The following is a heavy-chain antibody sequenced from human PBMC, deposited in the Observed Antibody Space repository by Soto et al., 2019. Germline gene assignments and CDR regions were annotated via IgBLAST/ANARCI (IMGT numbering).Heavy chain of an antibody. CDR1: SGSFSGYY. CDR2: INHSGST. CDR3: ARDKITGPFDY. J-gene: IGHJ4*02. V-gene: IGHV4-34*01. D-gene: IGHD2-8*02. Sequence: PWETLSLTCAVYSGSFSGYYWTWIRQPPGTGLEWIGEINHSGSTNYNPSLKSRVTISVDTSKNQFSLKLTSVTAADTAVYYCARDKITGPFDYWGQGTLVTVSS.